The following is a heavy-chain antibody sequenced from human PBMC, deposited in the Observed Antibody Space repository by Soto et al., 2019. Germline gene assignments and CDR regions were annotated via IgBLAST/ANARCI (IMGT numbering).Heavy chain of an antibody. D-gene: IGHD6-6*01. CDR1: GFTFTTYW. CDR2: INSDGSST. Sequence: EVQLVESGGGLVQPGGSLRLSCVVSGFTFTTYWMHWVRQAPGKGLVWVSRINSDGSSTTYADSVKGRFTISRDNAKNTLYLQMTSLRAEDTAVYYCVRETPDEQLAVYYDMDVWGKGTTVTVSS. J-gene: IGHJ6*03. CDR3: VRETPDEQLAVYYDMDV. V-gene: IGHV3-74*01.